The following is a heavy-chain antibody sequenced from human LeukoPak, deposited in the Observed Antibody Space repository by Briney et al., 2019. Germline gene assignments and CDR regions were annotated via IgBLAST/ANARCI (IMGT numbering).Heavy chain of an antibody. CDR2: ISTSPSSM. CDR3: ARGGTYCGDGCYGAKY. CDR1: GFTFSSYS. J-gene: IGHJ4*02. V-gene: IGHV3-21*06. Sequence: SGGSLRLSCAASGFTFSSYSMNWVRQAPGKGLEWVSSISTSPSSMYYADSVKGRFTISRDNAKNSLYLQMNSLRDADTAVYYCARGGTYCGDGCYGAKYWGQGTLVTVSS. D-gene: IGHD2-21*02.